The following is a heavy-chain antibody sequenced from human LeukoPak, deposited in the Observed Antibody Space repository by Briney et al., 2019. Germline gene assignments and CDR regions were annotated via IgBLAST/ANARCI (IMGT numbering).Heavy chain of an antibody. D-gene: IGHD4-11*01. CDR1: GFTFSSYE. V-gene: IGHV3-48*03. CDR3: ARYSSPVGNCFDP. CDR2: ISSDGTTI. Sequence: GGSLRLSCAASGFTFSSYEMNWVRQAPGKGLQWVAYISSDGTTIYYADSVNGRFTISRDNAKNSLYLQMNSLRDEDTAVYYCARYSSPVGNCFDPWGQGTLVTVFS. J-gene: IGHJ5*02.